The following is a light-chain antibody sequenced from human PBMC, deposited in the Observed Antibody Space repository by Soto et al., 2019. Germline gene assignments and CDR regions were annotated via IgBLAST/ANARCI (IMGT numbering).Light chain of an antibody. CDR3: CSYAASSTCNWV. CDR2: EGS. V-gene: IGLV2-23*01. J-gene: IGLJ3*02. CDR1: SSDIGSYNL. Sequence: QSVLTQPASVSGSPGQSITISCSGTSSDIGSYNLVSWYQQHPGKAPKVIIYEGSNRPSGVSNRFSASKSGNKASLTISGLQAEDEADYYCCSYAASSTCNWVFGGGTKLTVL.